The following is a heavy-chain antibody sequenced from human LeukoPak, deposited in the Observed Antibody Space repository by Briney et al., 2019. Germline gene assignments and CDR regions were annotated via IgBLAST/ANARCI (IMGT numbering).Heavy chain of an antibody. V-gene: IGHV4-34*01. J-gene: IGHJ5*02. D-gene: IGHD2-2*02. CDR1: GGSFSGYY. CDR2: IYHSGST. Sequence: SGTLSLTCAVYGGSFSGYYWSWIRQPPGKGLEWIGYIYHSGSTYYNPSLKSRVTISVDRSKNQFSLKLSSVTAADTAVYYCARGAGDQLLYDWFDPWGQGTLVTVSS. CDR3: ARGAGDQLLYDWFDP.